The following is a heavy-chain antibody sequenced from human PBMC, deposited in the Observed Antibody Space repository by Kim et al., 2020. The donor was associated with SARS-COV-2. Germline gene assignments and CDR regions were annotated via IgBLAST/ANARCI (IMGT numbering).Heavy chain of an antibody. J-gene: IGHJ4*02. CDR1: GGTFSSYA. Sequence: SVKVSCKASGGTFSSYAISWVRQAPGQGLEWMGGIIPIFGTANYAQKFQGRVTITADESTSTAYMELSSLRSEDTAVYYCASAPAYYYDSSGYYTLLYWGQGTLVTVSS. V-gene: IGHV1-69*13. CDR2: IIPIFGTA. D-gene: IGHD3-22*01. CDR3: ASAPAYYYDSSGYYTLLY.